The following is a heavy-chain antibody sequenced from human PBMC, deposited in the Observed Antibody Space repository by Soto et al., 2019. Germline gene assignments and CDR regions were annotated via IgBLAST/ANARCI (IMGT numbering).Heavy chain of an antibody. J-gene: IGHJ3*02. CDR3: ARESGGATTGAFDI. CDR1: GFTFSSYW. Sequence: GGSLRLSCAASGFTFSSYWMYWVRQAPGKGLVWVSRTNSDGSDTSYADSVKGRFTISRDNAKNTLYLQMNSLRAGDTAVYYCARESGGATTGAFDIWGQGTMVTVSS. D-gene: IGHD1-26*01. CDR2: TNSDGSDT. V-gene: IGHV3-74*01.